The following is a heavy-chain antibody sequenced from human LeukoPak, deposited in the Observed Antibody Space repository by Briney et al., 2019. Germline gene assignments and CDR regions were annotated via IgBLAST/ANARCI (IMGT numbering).Heavy chain of an antibody. Sequence: GGSLRLSCAASGFSLDDYGMSWVRQAPGKWLEWVSSISGNGGKTYYADSVKGRFTISRDDSKNTLYLQMNSLRAEDTAVYYCAKSGLNRFDYWGQGTLVTVSS. CDR1: GFSLDDYG. J-gene: IGHJ4*02. V-gene: IGHV3-23*01. CDR3: AKSGLNRFDY. CDR2: ISGNGGKT. D-gene: IGHD2-15*01.